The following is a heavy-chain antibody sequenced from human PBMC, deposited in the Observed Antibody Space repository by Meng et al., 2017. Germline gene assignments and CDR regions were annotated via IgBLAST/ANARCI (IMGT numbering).Heavy chain of an antibody. CDR2: IKQDGSGK. J-gene: IGHJ4*02. Sequence: GESLKISCAASGFTFSSYWMSWVRPAPGKGLEWVANIKQDGSGKYYVDSVKGRFTISRNNTKNSLYLQVNSLRAEDTAVYYCARRPHSIVVVPAAHFDDWGQGTLVTVSS. V-gene: IGHV3-7*01. CDR1: GFTFSSYW. D-gene: IGHD2-2*01. CDR3: ARRPHSIVVVPAAHFDD.